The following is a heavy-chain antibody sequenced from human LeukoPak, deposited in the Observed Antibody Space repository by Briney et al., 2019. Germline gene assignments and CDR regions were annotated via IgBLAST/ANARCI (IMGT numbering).Heavy chain of an antibody. Sequence: SETLSLTCAVYGGSFSRYYRSWIRQPPGKGLEWIGEINHSGSTNYNPSLKSRVTISVDTSKNQFSLKLSSVTAADTAVYYCARCYYDSSGCDYWGQGTLVTLSS. D-gene: IGHD3-22*01. V-gene: IGHV4-34*01. CDR3: ARCYYDSSGCDY. CDR2: INHSGST. CDR1: GGSFSRYY. J-gene: IGHJ4*02.